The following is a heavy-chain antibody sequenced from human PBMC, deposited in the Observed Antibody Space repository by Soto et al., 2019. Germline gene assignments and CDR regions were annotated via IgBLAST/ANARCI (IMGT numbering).Heavy chain of an antibody. Sequence: QVQLVQSGAEVKKPGSSVKVSCKASGGTFSSYTISWVRQAPGQGLEWMGRIIPILGIANYAQKFQGRVTITADKSTSTAYMELSSLRSEDTAVYYCAREPGGSSFFHFDYWGQGTLVNVSS. CDR2: IIPILGIA. V-gene: IGHV1-69*08. J-gene: IGHJ4*02. CDR3: AREPGGSSFFHFDY. CDR1: GGTFSSYT. D-gene: IGHD2-15*01.